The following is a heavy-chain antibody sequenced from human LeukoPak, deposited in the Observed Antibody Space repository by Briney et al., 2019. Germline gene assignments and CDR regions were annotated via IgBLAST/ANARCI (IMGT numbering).Heavy chain of an antibody. D-gene: IGHD1-26*01. J-gene: IGHJ4*02. Sequence: SETPSLTCTVSGGSISSGGYYWSWIRQHPGKGLEWIGYIYYSGSTYYNPSLKSRVTISVDTSKNQFSLKLSSVTAADTAVYYCARGSGGGSYFDYFDYWGQGTLVTVSS. CDR3: ARGSGGGSYFDYFDY. V-gene: IGHV4-31*03. CDR1: GGSISSGGYY. CDR2: IYYSGST.